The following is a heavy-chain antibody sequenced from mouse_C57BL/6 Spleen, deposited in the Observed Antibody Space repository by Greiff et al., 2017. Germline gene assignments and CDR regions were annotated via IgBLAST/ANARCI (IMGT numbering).Heavy chain of an antibody. Sequence: VQLQQSGPELVKPGASVKISCKASGYSFTDYNMNWVKQSNGKSLEWIGVINPNNGTTSYNQTFKGKAKLTVDKSSSTAYMQLNSLTSEYSAVYYCARRTAQAPWLAYWGQGTLVTVSA. CDR2: INPNNGTT. CDR1: GYSFTDYN. J-gene: IGHJ3*01. CDR3: ARRTAQAPWLAY. D-gene: IGHD3-2*02. V-gene: IGHV1-39*01.